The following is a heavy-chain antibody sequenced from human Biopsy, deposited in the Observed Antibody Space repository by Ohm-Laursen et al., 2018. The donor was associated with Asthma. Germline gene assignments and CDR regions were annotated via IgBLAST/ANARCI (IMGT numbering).Heavy chain of an antibody. D-gene: IGHD5-12*01. Sequence: SLRLSRAASGFMFRSFGMHWARQVPGKGLEWVAVISYDGNHKFYEDSVKGRFTISRDNSKNTLYLQMNSLRTEDTAVYYCAKRRGYSGHDNDYWGQGTLVIVSS. CDR1: GFMFRSFG. CDR2: ISYDGNHK. CDR3: AKRRGYSGHDNDY. V-gene: IGHV3-30*18. J-gene: IGHJ4*02.